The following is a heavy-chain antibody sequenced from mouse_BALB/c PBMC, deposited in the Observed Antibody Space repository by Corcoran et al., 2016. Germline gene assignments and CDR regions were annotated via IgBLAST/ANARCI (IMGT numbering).Heavy chain of an antibody. J-gene: IGHJ1*01. CDR2: ISYDGSN. D-gene: IGHD2-1*01. CDR3: ASGNYWYFDV. Sequence: DVQLQDSGPGLVKPSQSLSLTCSVTGYSITSGYYWNWIRQFPGNKLEWMGYISYDGSNNYNPSLKNRISITRDTSKNQFFLKLNSVTTEDTATYYCASGNYWYFDVWGAGTTVTVSS. CDR1: GYSITSGYY. V-gene: IGHV3-6*02.